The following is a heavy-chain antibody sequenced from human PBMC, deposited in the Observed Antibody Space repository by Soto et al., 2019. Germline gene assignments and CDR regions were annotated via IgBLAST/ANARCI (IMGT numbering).Heavy chain of an antibody. CDR2: LWFDGSNE. D-gene: IGHD3-10*01. CDR1: GFPFSRYD. J-gene: IGHJ6*02. V-gene: IGHV3-33*06. CDR3: AKVLYASESFDSEEAPYGMDV. Sequence: QVQLVESGGGVVHPGRSLRLSCAASGFPFSRYDMHWVRQAPGKGLEWVAVLWFDGSNEYYADSVQGRFTISRDNSKNTLYLQMDSLRAEDTAVYYCAKVLYASESFDSEEAPYGMDVGGQGTTVTVSS.